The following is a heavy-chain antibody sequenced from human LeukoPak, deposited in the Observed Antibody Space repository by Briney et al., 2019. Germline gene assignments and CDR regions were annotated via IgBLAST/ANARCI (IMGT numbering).Heavy chain of an antibody. CDR2: ISYDGSNK. CDR1: GFTFSTYG. V-gene: IGHV3-30*18. D-gene: IGHD3-22*01. Sequence: PGGSLRLSCAASGFTFSTYGMHWVRQAPGKGLEWVAVISYDGSNKYYADSVKGRFTISRDNSKNTLYLQMNSLRAEDTAVYYCAKGHYDSSGYWLDYWGQGILVTVSS. CDR3: AKGHYDSSGYWLDY. J-gene: IGHJ4*02.